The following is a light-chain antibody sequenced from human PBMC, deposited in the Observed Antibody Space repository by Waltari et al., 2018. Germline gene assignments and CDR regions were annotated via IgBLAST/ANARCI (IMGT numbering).Light chain of an antibody. J-gene: IGLJ2*01. V-gene: IGLV2-14*03. CDR3: CSFTATHTLL. CDR2: DVT. CDR1: NTDVGPSKF. Sequence: QSALTQPASVSGSPGQSITISCTGTNTDVGPSKFVSWYHQPPGRAPQLMIYDVTDRPSGISYRFSGSKSANTASLTISGLLPEDEAIYYCCSFTATHTLLFGGGTTVTVL.